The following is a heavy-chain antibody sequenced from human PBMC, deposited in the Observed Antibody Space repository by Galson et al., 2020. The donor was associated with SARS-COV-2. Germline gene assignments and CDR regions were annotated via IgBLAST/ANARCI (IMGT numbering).Heavy chain of an antibody. V-gene: IGHV1-18*01. CDR1: GYTFTTYG. CDR3: ARVDDYVWGTYRPKEYFDY. D-gene: IGHD3-16*02. CDR2: ISAYNGNT. J-gene: IGHJ4*02. Sequence: ASVKVSCKTSGYTFTTYGITWVRQAPGQGLEWMGWISAYNGNTNYAQRLQGRVTMTTDTSTSTVYMELRRMRSDDTAVYYCARVDDYVWGTYRPKEYFDYWGQGTLVTVSS.